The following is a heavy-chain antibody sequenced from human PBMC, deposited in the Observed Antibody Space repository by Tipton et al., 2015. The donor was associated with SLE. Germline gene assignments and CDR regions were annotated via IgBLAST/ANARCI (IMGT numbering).Heavy chain of an antibody. V-gene: IGHV4-39*07. CDR1: GGPIRNSPYY. J-gene: IGHJ4*02. Sequence: TLSLTCHVAGGPIRNSPYYWAWIRQTRGKRLEWIGSVFDTGYTAYNPSLEGRVSLSVDTSNNEFSLKLSSVTAADTAAYYCAIRGSWDLDYWGQGTLVTVSS. D-gene: IGHD6-13*01. CDR3: AIRGSWDLDY. CDR2: VFDTGYT.